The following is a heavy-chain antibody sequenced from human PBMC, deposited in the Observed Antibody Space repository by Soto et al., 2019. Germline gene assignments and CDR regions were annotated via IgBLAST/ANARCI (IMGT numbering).Heavy chain of an antibody. CDR1: ALTASKNY. J-gene: IGHJ6*02. CDR2: IYSGGTT. CDR3: ARGGSGSDWDYCGMDV. Sequence: VQLVESGGGLVQPGGSLRLSCAGSALTASKNYMSWVRQPPGKGLEWVSVIYSGGTTYYADSVKDRFSISRDNSKSTLCLQMDNLRAGDTAVYYCARGGSGSDWDYCGMDVWGQGTTVTVSS. D-gene: IGHD3-10*01. V-gene: IGHV3-66*01.